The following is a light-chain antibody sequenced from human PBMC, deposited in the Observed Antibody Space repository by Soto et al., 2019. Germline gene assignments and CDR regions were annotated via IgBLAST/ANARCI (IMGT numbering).Light chain of an antibody. CDR3: SSYAGSSNV. CDR2: EVN. J-gene: IGLJ1*01. Sequence: QSVLTQPPSAAGSPGQSVAISCTGTSSDVGGYNYVSCYQQHPGKAPKLMIYEVNKRPSGVPDRFSGSKSGNTASLTVSGLQAEDEADYYCSSYAGSSNVFGTGTQLTVL. CDR1: SSDVGGYNY. V-gene: IGLV2-8*01.